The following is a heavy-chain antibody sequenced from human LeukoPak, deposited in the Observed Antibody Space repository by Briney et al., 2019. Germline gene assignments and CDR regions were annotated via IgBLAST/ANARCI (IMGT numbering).Heavy chain of an antibody. Sequence: SETLSLTCTVSGGSISSYYWSWIRQPPGKGLEWIGYIYYSGSTNYNPSLKSRVTISVDTSKNQFSLKLSSVTAADTAVYYCARGGVNYDYVGGSYRSSSNPGGQGPRVT. D-gene: IGHD3-16*01. V-gene: IGHV4-59*12. CDR1: GGSISSYY. CDR3: ARGGVNYDYVGGSYRSSSNP. J-gene: IGHJ5*02. CDR2: IYYSGST.